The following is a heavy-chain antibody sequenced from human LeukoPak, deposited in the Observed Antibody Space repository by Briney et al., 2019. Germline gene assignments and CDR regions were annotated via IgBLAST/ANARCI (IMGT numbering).Heavy chain of an antibody. CDR3: ARGRKWEPKVFDY. J-gene: IGHJ4*02. CDR1: GGSISGYY. D-gene: IGHD1-26*01. Sequence: SETLSLTCTVSGGSISGYYWSWIRQPPGKGLEWIGYIYYSGSTNYNPSLKSRVIISVDTSKNQFSLKLSSVTAADTAVYYCARGRKWEPKVFDYWGQGTLVTVSS. CDR2: IYYSGST. V-gene: IGHV4-59*01.